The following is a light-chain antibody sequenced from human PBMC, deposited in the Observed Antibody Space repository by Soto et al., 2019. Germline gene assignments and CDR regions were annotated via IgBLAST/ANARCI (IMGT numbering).Light chain of an antibody. CDR3: QQVNTYPLT. J-gene: IGKJ4*01. Sequence: DIPMTQSPSSVSASVGDSVPLTCRASQGVTRWLAWYQQKPGKAPKLLIYTASSLQSGVPSRFSGSGFGTDFTLTISSLQPEDFATYYCQQVNTYPLTFGGGTKVDIK. CDR1: QGVTRW. CDR2: TAS. V-gene: IGKV1-12*01.